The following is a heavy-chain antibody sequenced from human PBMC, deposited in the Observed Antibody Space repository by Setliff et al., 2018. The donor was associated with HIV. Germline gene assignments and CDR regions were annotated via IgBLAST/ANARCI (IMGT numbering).Heavy chain of an antibody. CDR1: KFTFNTYS. CDR3: VRDASPDYDSGGYSAGGH. D-gene: IGHD3-22*01. J-gene: IGHJ4*02. V-gene: IGHV3-48*01. CDR2: IGGSGSAI. Sequence: GGSLRLSCAASKFTFNTYSMNWVRQAPGKGLEWVSYIGGSGSAIYYADSVKGRFTISRDNAKNSLYLQLNSLRAEDTAVYYCVRDASPDYDSGGYSAGGHWGRGTLVTVSS.